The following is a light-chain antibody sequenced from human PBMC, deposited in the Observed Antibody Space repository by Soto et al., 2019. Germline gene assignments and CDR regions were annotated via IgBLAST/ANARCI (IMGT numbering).Light chain of an antibody. CDR1: QSVSSSY. J-gene: IGKJ2*01. CDR2: GAS. V-gene: IGKV3-20*01. CDR3: QQYGSSPRYT. Sequence: EIVLTQSPGTLSLSPVERATLSCRDSQSVSSSYLAWYQQKPGQAPRLLIYGASSRATGIPDRFSGSGSGTDCTLTISRLEPEDFAVYYCQQYGSSPRYTFGQGTKLEIK.